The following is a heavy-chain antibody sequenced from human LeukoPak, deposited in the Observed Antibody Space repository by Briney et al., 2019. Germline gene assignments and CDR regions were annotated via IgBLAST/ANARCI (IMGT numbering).Heavy chain of an antibody. CDR1: GFTFSSYS. J-gene: IGHJ4*02. CDR3: ARARAGAGTFFFDY. D-gene: IGHD6-13*01. V-gene: IGHV3-21*04. CDR2: ISSSSSYI. Sequence: GGSLRLSCAASGFTFSSYSMNWVRQAPGKGLEWVSSISSSSSYIYYADPVKGRFTISRDNAKNSLYLQMNSLRAEDTAVYYCARARAGAGTFFFDYWGQGTLVTVSS.